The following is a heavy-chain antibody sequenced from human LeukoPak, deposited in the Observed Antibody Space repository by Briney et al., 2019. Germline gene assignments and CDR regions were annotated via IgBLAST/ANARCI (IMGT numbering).Heavy chain of an antibody. CDR1: GFSVSNYY. V-gene: IGHV3-53*01. D-gene: IGHD3-3*01. CDR2: IYSGGTT. CDR3: ARETPDTYYDFWSGYYYYYYYYMDV. Sequence: GGSLRLSCEAPGFSVSNYYMSWVRQAPGKGLECVSVIYSGGTTHYPDSVKGRFTISRDNSKNTLYLQMSNLRVEDTAVYYCARETPDTYYDFWSGYYYYYYYYMDVWGKGTTVTVSS. J-gene: IGHJ6*03.